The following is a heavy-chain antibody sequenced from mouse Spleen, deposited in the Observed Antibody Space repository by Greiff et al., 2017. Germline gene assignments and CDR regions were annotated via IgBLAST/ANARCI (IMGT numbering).Heavy chain of an antibody. CDR1: GFSLTSYG. CDR2: IWSGGST. CDR3: ARSANLDYSWFAY. J-gene: IGHJ3*01. V-gene: IGHV2-2*01. D-gene: IGHD1-1*01. Sequence: VQLVESGPGLVQPSQSLSITCTVSGFSLTSYGVHWVRQSPGKGLEWLGVIWSGGSTDYNAAFISRLSISKDNSKSQVFFKMNSLQADDTAIYYCARSANLDYSWFAYWGQGTLVTVSA.